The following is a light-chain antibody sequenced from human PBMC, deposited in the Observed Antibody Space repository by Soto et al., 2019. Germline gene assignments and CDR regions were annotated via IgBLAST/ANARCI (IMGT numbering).Light chain of an antibody. CDR2: DAS. V-gene: IGKV3-15*01. CDR3: QQYLGSPGIT. J-gene: IGKJ5*01. CDR1: QSISHS. Sequence: EIVLTQSPAILSVSPGERATLSCRASQSISHSLAWYQQKPGQAPRLLISDASTRATGIPARFSGSGSGTEFTLTISRLEPEDFAQYYCQQYLGSPGITFGQGTRLEIK.